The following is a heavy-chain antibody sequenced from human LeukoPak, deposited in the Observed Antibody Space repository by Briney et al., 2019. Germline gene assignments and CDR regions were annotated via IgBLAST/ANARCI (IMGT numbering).Heavy chain of an antibody. CDR3: AKLSVTLIAVAGTSDY. V-gene: IGHV3-48*01. Sequence: PGGSLRLSCAASGFTFNTYGMNWVRQAPGKRLEWVSYISSSSSTIYYADSVKGRFTISRDNSKNTLYLQMNSLRAEDTAVYYCAKLSVTLIAVAGTSDYWGQGTLVTVSS. CDR1: GFTFNTYG. J-gene: IGHJ4*02. CDR2: ISSSSSTI. D-gene: IGHD6-19*01.